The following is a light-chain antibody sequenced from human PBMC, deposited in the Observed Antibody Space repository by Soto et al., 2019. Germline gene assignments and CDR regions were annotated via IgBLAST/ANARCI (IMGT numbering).Light chain of an antibody. J-gene: IGKJ5*01. CDR2: AAS. Sequence: DIQMTQSPSSLSASVGDRITITCQASQDITDRLNWHQQKPGKSPKLLIYAASYLETGVPSRFSGNGSGTHFSFTISSLRPEDIATYYCQQYHNLPFTFGQGTRLEIK. CDR3: QQYHNLPFT. CDR1: QDITDR. V-gene: IGKV1-33*01.